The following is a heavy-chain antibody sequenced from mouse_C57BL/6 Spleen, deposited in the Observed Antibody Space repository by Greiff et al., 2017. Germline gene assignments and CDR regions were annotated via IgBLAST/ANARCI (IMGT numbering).Heavy chain of an antibody. CDR3: ARSGDYDYDDYYAMDY. CDR2: IHPNSGST. CDR1: GYTFTSYW. Sequence: QVQLKQPEAELVKPGASVKLSCKASGYTFTSYWMHWVKQRPGQGLEWIGMIHPNSGSTNYNEKFKSKATLTVDKSSSTAYMQLSSLTSEDAAVYYCARSGDYDYDDYYAMDYWGQGTSVTVSS. J-gene: IGHJ4*01. V-gene: IGHV1-64*01. D-gene: IGHD2-4*01.